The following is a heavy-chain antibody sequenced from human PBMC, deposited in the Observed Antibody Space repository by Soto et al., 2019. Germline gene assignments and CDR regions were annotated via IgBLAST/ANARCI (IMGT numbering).Heavy chain of an antibody. J-gene: IGHJ3*02. V-gene: IGHV3-23*01. CDR2: ISGNGGTT. CDR3: AKGGGGSGWSDAFDI. D-gene: IGHD6-19*01. CDR1: GFTYSTYA. Sequence: EVQLLESGGGLVQPGGSLRLSCTTSGFTYSTYAMSWVRQAPGKGLEWVSVISGNGGTTYYADSVKGRFTISRDNSKRMLYLQMNSLRAGDTALFFCAKGGGGSGWSDAFDIWGQGTMVTVSS.